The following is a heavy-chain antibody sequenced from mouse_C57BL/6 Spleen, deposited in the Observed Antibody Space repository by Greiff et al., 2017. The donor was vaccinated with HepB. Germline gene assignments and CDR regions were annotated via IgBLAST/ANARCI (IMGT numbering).Heavy chain of an antibody. D-gene: IGHD4-1*01. Sequence: EVQLQQSGPGLVKPSQSLSLTCSVTGYSITSGYYWNWIRQFPGNKLEWMGYISYDGSNNYNPSLKNRISITRDTSKNQFFLKLNSVTTEDTATYYCARDQGGTGPLDYWGQGTTLTVSS. CDR1: GYSITSGYY. V-gene: IGHV3-6*01. J-gene: IGHJ2*01. CDR2: ISYDGSN. CDR3: ARDQGGTGPLDY.